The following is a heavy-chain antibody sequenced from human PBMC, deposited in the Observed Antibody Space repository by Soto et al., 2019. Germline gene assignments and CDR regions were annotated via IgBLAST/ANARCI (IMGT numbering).Heavy chain of an antibody. CDR3: AGGGTYDYIWGSYVY. CDR2: IYSGGST. CDR1: GFTVSSNY. V-gene: IGHV3-53*04. D-gene: IGHD3-16*01. Sequence: EVQLVESGGGLVQPGGSLRLSCAASGFTVSSNYMSWVRQAPGKGLEWVSVIYSGGSTYYADSVKGRFTISRHNSKNTLDLQMNRPRGEDAAVYYCAGGGTYDYIWGSYVYWGQGTLVTVSS. J-gene: IGHJ4*02.